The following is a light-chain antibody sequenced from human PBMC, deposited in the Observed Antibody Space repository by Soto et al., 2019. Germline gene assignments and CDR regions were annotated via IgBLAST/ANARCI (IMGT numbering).Light chain of an antibody. V-gene: IGKV1-9*01. Sequence: IQLTQSPSFLSASIGDRVTITCRTSQGISGYLAWYQQKPGKAPKLLIYTASTLQSGVPSRFSGSGSGTEFTLTISSPQPEDFATYYCQQLNNYPITFGQGTRLEIK. CDR3: QQLNNYPIT. CDR1: QGISGY. J-gene: IGKJ5*01. CDR2: TAS.